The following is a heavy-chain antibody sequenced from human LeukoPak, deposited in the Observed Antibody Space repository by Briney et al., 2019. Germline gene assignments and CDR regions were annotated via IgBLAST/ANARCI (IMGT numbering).Heavy chain of an antibody. D-gene: IGHD1-26*01. V-gene: IGHV3-15*01. J-gene: IGHJ4*02. CDR2: IKSKTDGGTT. Sequence: GGSLRLSCAASGFTFSNAWMSWVRQAPGKGLEWVGRIKSKTDGGTTDYAAPVKGRFTISRDDSKNTLYLQMNSLRAEDTAVYYCARDQASGSYYKDYFDYWGQGTLVTVSS. CDR3: ARDQASGSYYKDYFDY. CDR1: GFTFSNAW.